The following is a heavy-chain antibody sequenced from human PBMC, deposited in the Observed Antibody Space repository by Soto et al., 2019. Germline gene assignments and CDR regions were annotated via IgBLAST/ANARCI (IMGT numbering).Heavy chain of an antibody. D-gene: IGHD4-17*01. V-gene: IGHV3-21*01. CDR1: GFTFSSYR. Sequence: EVQLVESGGGLVKPGGSLRLSCAASGFTFSSYRMNWVRQAPGKGLEWVSSISSSSSYIYYADSVKGRFTISRDNAKNSLYLQMNSLRAEDTAVYYCARDLRSYYYGMDVWGQGTTVTVSS. CDR2: ISSSSSYI. CDR3: ARDLRSYYYGMDV. J-gene: IGHJ6*02.